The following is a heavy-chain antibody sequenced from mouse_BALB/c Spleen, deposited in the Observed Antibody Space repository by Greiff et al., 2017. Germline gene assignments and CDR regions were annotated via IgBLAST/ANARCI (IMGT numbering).Heavy chain of an antibody. J-gene: IGHJ1*01. CDR1: GYSITSDYA. Sequence: EVQRVESGPGLVKPSQSLSLTCTVTGYSITSDYAWNWIRQFPGNKLEWMGYISYSGSTSYNPSLKSRISITRDTSKNQFFLQLNSVTTEDTATYYCARPYRYGYWYFDVWGAGTTVTVSS. CDR3: ARPYRYGYWYFDV. D-gene: IGHD2-14*01. V-gene: IGHV3-2*02. CDR2: ISYSGST.